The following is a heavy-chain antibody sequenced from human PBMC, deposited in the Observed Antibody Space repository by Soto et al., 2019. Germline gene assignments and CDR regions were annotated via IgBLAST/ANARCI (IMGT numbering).Heavy chain of an antibody. Sequence: SVKVSCKASGGTFSSYAISWVRQAPGQGLEWMGGIIPIFGTANYAQKFQGRVTITADESTSTAYMELSSLRSEDTAVYYCARGTTYYYDSSGYPWGQGTLVTVSS. CDR3: ARGTTYYYDSSGYP. V-gene: IGHV1-69*13. J-gene: IGHJ5*02. D-gene: IGHD3-22*01. CDR1: GGTFSSYA. CDR2: IIPIFGTA.